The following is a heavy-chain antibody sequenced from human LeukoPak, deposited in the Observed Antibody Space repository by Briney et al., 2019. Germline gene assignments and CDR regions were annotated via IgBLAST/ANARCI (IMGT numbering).Heavy chain of an antibody. D-gene: IGHD6-13*01. CDR1: GFTFSSYS. CDR3: ARDKSSWYGGADY. V-gene: IGHV3-48*04. CDR2: ISSSGSTI. J-gene: IGHJ4*02. Sequence: GGSLRLSCAASGFTFSSYSMNWVRQAPGKGLEWVSYISSSGSTIYYADSVKGRFTISRDNAKNSLYLQMNSLRAEDTAVYYCARDKSSWYGGADYWGQGTLVTVSS.